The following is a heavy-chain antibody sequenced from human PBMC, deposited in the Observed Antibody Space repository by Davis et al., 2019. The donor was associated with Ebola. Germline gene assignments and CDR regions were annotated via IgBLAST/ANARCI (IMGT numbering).Heavy chain of an antibody. V-gene: IGHV5-51*01. CDR1: GYSFTSFW. Sequence: GESLKISCKASGYSFTSFWIGWVRQPPGQGLEWMGAILPGDSDTRYSPSFQGQVTISADKSISTAYLQWSSLKASDTAMYYCARRWGVEDGMDVWGQGTTVTVSS. CDR2: ILPGDSDT. J-gene: IGHJ6*02. CDR3: ARRWGVEDGMDV. D-gene: IGHD3-16*01.